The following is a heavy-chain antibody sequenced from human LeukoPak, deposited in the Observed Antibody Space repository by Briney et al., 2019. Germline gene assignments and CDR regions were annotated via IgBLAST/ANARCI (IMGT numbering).Heavy chain of an antibody. CDR3: TRADDYWYFEL. V-gene: IGHV3-49*03. CDR2: IRSKAYGGTT. CDR1: GFTFSSYA. Sequence: PGGSLRLSCAASGFTFSSYAMSWFRQAPGKGLEWVGFIRSKAYGGTTEYAATVQGRFTISRDDSKSIAHLQMNSLKTEDTAVYYCTRADDYWYFELWGRGTLVTVSS. J-gene: IGHJ2*01.